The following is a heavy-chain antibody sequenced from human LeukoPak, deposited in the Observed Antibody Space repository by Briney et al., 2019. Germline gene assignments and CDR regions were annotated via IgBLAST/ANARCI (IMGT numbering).Heavy chain of an antibody. Sequence: GGSLRLSCAASGFTFSSYAMSWVRQAPGKGLEWVSAISGSGGSTYCADSVKGRFTIPRDNSKNTLYLQMNSLRAEDTAVYYCAKVRSGGWYYFDYWGQGTLVTVSS. CDR3: AKVRSGGWYYFDY. CDR1: GFTFSSYA. J-gene: IGHJ4*02. D-gene: IGHD6-19*01. V-gene: IGHV3-23*01. CDR2: ISGSGGST.